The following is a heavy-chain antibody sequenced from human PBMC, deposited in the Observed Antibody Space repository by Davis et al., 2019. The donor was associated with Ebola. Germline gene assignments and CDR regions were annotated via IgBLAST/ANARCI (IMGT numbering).Heavy chain of an antibody. D-gene: IGHD6-13*01. CDR2: ISSSSSYI. CDR3: ARGQDVAAAGNAELDY. V-gene: IGHV3-21*01. J-gene: IGHJ4*02. CDR1: GFTFSSYS. Sequence: GESLKISCAASGFTFSSYSMNWVRQAPGKGLEWVSSISSSSSYIYYADSVKGRFTISRDNAKNSLYLQMNSLRAEDTAVYYCARGQDVAAAGNAELDYWGQGTLVTVSS.